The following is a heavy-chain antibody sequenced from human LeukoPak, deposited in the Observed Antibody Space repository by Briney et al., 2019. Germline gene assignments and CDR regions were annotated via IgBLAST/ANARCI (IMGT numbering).Heavy chain of an antibody. CDR3: ARVRYFDGEGLDY. Sequence: PGGSLRLSCAASGFTFSSYSMNWVRQAPGKGLEWVSYISSSSSTIYYADSVKGRFTISRDNAKNSLYLQMNSLRAEDTAVYYCARVRYFDGEGLDYWGQGTLVTVSS. CDR1: GFTFSSYS. D-gene: IGHD3-9*01. CDR2: ISSSSSTI. J-gene: IGHJ4*02. V-gene: IGHV3-48*01.